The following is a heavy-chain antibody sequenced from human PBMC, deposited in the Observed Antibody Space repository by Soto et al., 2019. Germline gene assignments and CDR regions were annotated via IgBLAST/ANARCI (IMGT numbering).Heavy chain of an antibody. CDR1: GGSISSYY. J-gene: IGHJ4*02. V-gene: IGHV4-59*01. CDR2: IYYSGST. Sequence: SETLSLTCTVSGGSISSYYWSWIRQPPGKGLEWIGYIYYSGSTNYNPSLKSRVTISVDTSKNQFSLKLSSVTAADTAVYYCARGSSDYDFWSGYYMGYYFDYWGQGTLVTVSS. CDR3: ARGSSDYDFWSGYYMGYYFDY. D-gene: IGHD3-3*01.